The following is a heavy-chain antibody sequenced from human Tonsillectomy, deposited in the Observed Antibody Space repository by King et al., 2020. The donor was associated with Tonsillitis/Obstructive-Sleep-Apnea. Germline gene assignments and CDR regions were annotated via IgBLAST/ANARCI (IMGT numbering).Heavy chain of an antibody. CDR2: ISWDGGST. CDR3: AKDYGAAGIPGYYMDV. D-gene: IGHD6-13*01. CDR1: GFTFDDYT. Sequence: VQLVESGGVVVQPGGSLRLSCAASGFTFDDYTMHWVRQAPGKGLEWVSLISWDGGSTYYADSVKGRFTISRDNSKNSLYLQMNSLRTEDTALYYCAKDYGAAGIPGYYMDVWGKGTTVTVSS. V-gene: IGHV3-43*01. J-gene: IGHJ6*03.